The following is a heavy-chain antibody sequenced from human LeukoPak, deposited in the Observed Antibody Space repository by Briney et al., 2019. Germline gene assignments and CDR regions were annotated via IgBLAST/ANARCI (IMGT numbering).Heavy chain of an antibody. V-gene: IGHV3-23*01. D-gene: IGHD2-21*01. CDR1: GFIFSSYV. Sequence: GGSLRLSCEASGFIFSSYVMGWVRQAPGKGLEWVSSISVGGGDTFTADSVKGRFTITRENSKNTLYLQMMGLRVEDTAIYYCAKLNLGEMAYFDSWGQGILVTVSS. J-gene: IGHJ4*02. CDR2: ISVGGGDT. CDR3: AKLNLGEMAYFDS.